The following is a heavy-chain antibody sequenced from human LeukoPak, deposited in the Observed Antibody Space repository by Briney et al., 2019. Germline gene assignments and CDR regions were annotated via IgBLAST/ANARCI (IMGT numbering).Heavy chain of an antibody. Sequence: GGSLRLSCAASGFTFTSAWMSWVRQAPGKGLEWVGRIKGETAAGAPDYVASVKGRFTISRDDSKNTLYLQMNSLKTEDTAVYYCTTTVHDYGDYDDYWGQGTLVTVSS. V-gene: IGHV3-15*01. CDR2: IKGETAAGAP. CDR3: TTTVHDYGDYDDY. J-gene: IGHJ4*02. CDR1: GFTFTSAW. D-gene: IGHD4-17*01.